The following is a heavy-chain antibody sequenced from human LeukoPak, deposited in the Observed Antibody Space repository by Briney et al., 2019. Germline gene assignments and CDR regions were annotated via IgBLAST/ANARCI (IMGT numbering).Heavy chain of an antibody. D-gene: IGHD6-19*01. CDR3: ARGRPGYSSGWFVFDY. CDR1: GFTVSSNY. V-gene: IGHV3-53*01. J-gene: IGHJ4*02. Sequence: GGSLRLSCAASGFTVSSNYMSWVRQAPGEGLEWVSVIYSGGSTYYADPVTGRFTISRDNSKNTLYLQMNSLRAEDTAVYYCARGRPGYSSGWFVFDYWGQGNLVTVSS. CDR2: IYSGGST.